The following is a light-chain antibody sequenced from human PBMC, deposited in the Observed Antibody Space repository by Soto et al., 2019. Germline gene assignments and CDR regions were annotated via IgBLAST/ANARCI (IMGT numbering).Light chain of an antibody. J-gene: IGKJ4*01. Sequence: DIQLTQSPSFLSASVGDRVTITCRASQGISSYLAWYQQKPGGAPKLLIYAASILQSGVPSRFSGSGSGTEFTLTISSLQPEDFATYYCQQLNSYPPGLTFGGGTKVEIK. CDR2: AAS. CDR3: QQLNSYPPGLT. CDR1: QGISSY. V-gene: IGKV1-9*01.